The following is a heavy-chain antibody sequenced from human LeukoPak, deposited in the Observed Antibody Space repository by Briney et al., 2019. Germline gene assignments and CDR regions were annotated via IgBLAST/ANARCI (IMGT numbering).Heavy chain of an antibody. CDR3: ARRPPRTYFDY. J-gene: IGHJ4*02. CDR1: GGSISSSIYY. V-gene: IGHV4-39*07. Sequence: ASETLSLTCTVSGGSISSSIYYWGWIRQPPGKGLEWIGSIYYSGSTYYNPSLKSRVTISVDTSKNQFSLKLSSVTAADTAVYYCARRPPRTYFDYWGQGTLVTVSS. CDR2: IYYSGST.